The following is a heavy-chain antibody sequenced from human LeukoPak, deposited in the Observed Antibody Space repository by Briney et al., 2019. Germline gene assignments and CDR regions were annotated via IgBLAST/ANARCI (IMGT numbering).Heavy chain of an antibody. Sequence: GGSLRLSCAASGFTFSNAWMNWVRQAPGKGLEWVGRIKSKTDGGTTDYAAPVKGRFTISRDDSKNTLYLQMNSLKTEDTAVYYCTTDLLGYYDSSGYYSIDYWGQGTLVTVSS. J-gene: IGHJ4*02. CDR2: IKSKTDGGTT. D-gene: IGHD3-22*01. CDR1: GFTFSNAW. V-gene: IGHV3-15*07. CDR3: TTDLLGYYDSSGYYSIDY.